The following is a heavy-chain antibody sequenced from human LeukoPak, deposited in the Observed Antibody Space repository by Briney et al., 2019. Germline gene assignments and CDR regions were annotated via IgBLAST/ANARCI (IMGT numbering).Heavy chain of an antibody. D-gene: IGHD1/OR15-1a*01. CDR1: GGSVATYY. J-gene: IGHJ4*02. CDR3: ARDRHWTNDWVFDY. Sequence: SETLSLTCTVSGGSVATYYWSWIRQPPGKGLEWIGYIYYNGHTDYNPSLKSRVTISVHTSKNQFSLKLSSVTAADTAVYYCARDRHWTNDWVFDYWGQGTLVTVSS. V-gene: IGHV4-59*02. CDR2: IYYNGHT.